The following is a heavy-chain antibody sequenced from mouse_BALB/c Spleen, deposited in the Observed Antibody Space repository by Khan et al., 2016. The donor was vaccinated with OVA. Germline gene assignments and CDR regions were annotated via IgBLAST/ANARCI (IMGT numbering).Heavy chain of an antibody. CDR2: IWAGGST. V-gene: IGHV2-9*02. Sequence: LQLQDSGPALVAPSQSLSITCTVSGFSLPNYGVHCLRQPPGKGLAWLGVIWAGGSTNYNSALMSRLSISKDNSKGQVFLKMNSLQTDDTAMYYCATLYGNETYWGQGTMVTVSA. J-gene: IGHJ3*01. D-gene: IGHD2-1*01. CDR3: ATLYGNETY. CDR1: GFSLPNYG.